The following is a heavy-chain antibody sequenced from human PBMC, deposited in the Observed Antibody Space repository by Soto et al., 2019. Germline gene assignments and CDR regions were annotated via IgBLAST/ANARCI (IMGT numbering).Heavy chain of an antibody. J-gene: IGHJ2*01. V-gene: IGHV4-39*01. CDR1: GGSISSSSYY. Sequence: QLQLQESGPGLVKPSETLSLTCTVSGGSISSSSYYWGWIHQPPGKGLEWIGSIYYSGSTYYNPSLKRRVTISVDTSKNQFSLKLSSVTAADTAVYYCARNPTLVHDYGDPAPDWYFDLWGRGTLVTVSS. CDR3: ARNPTLVHDYGDPAPDWYFDL. CDR2: IYYSGST. D-gene: IGHD4-17*01.